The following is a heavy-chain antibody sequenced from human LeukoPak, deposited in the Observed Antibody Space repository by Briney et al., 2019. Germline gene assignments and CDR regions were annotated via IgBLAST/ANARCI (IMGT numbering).Heavy chain of an antibody. CDR3: ARGDENETLAQGY. CDR1: GGSFSGYY. D-gene: IGHD4-23*01. CDR2: INHSGST. Sequence: PSETLSLTCAVYGGSFSGYYWSWIRQPPGKGLEWIGEINHSGSTNYNPSLKSRVTISVDTSKNQFSLKLSSVTAADTAVYYCARGDENETLAQGYWGQGTLVTVSS. J-gene: IGHJ4*02. V-gene: IGHV4-34*01.